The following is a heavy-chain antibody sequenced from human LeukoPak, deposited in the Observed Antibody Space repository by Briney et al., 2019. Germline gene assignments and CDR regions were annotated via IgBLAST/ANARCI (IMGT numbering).Heavy chain of an antibody. CDR2: IRSKAYGGTT. Sequence: GGSLRLSCTASGFTFSNAWMSWVRQAPGKGLEWVGFIRSKAYGGTTEYAASVKGRFTISRDDSKSIAYLQMNSLKTEDTAVYYCTRDLRTVGATYFDYWGQGTLVTVSS. CDR3: TRDLRTVGATYFDY. V-gene: IGHV3-49*04. D-gene: IGHD1-26*01. CDR1: GFTFSNAW. J-gene: IGHJ4*02.